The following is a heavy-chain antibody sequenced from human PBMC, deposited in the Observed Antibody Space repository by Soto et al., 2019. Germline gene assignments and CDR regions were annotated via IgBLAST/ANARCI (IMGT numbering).Heavy chain of an antibody. J-gene: IGHJ4*02. Sequence: GGSLRLSFAASGFTFSNAWMSWVRQAPGKGLEWVGRIKSKTDGGTTDYAAPVKGRLTISRYDSKNTLYLQMNRLKTEDTAVYYCTTDPDGRTSGTFHXWGQGTLVTVSX. CDR2: IKSKTDGGTT. CDR3: TTDPDGRTSGTFHX. CDR1: GFTFSNAW. V-gene: IGHV3-15*01. D-gene: IGHD3-10*01.